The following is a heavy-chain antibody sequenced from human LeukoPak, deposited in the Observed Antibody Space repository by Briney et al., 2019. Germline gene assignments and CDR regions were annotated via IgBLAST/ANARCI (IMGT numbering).Heavy chain of an antibody. J-gene: IGHJ6*03. CDR3: ARDGGYYYMDV. D-gene: IGHD3-16*01. V-gene: IGHV3-73*01. CDR1: GFTFSGSA. CDR2: IRSKANSYAT. Sequence: GGSLRLSCAASGFTFSGSAMHWVRQASGKGLEWVGRIRSKANSYATAYAASVKGRFTISRDDSKNTACLQMNSLKTEDTAVYYCARDGGYYYMDVWGKGTTVTVSS.